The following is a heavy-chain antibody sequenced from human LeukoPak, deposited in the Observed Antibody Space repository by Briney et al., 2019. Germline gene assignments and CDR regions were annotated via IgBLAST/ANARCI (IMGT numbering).Heavy chain of an antibody. CDR1: EFTFSSFG. CDR3: AKGGSGFGFYYGMDV. Sequence: TGGSLRLSCAASEFTFSSFGMNWVRQAPGKGLEWVSGTSDSGTTTYYADSVKGRFTMSRDNSKKTLFLQMDSLRAEDTAVYYCAKGGSGFGFYYGMDVWGQGTTVSVSS. V-gene: IGHV3-23*01. J-gene: IGHJ6*02. CDR2: TSDSGTTT. D-gene: IGHD3-10*01.